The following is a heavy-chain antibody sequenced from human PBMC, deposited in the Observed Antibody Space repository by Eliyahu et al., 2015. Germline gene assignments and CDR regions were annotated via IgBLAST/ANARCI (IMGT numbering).Heavy chain of an antibody. J-gene: IGHJ4*02. CDR2: XFFXGAT. CDR1: XGSISSSSYX. D-gene: IGHD4-17*01. V-gene: IGHV4-39*02. CDR3: ARTTVTNLFDS. Sequence: QLHLQESGPGLVKPSETLXLTCTVSXGSISSSSYXWGWXRQPPGXGLXWFGNXFFXGATYYSPSLKSRVTISVDTSKNRFSLKLNSVTAADTAVYYCARTTVTNLFDSWGQGILGTVSS.